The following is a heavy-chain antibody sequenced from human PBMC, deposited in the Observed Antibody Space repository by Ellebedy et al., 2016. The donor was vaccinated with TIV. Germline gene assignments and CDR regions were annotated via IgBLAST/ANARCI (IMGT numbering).Heavy chain of an antibody. Sequence: PGGSLRLSCAASGFTFSSHDLHRVRQATGKGLEWVSAIGTAGDTSYSGSVKGRFTISRENGKNSVYLQMNSLRAEDTAVYYCARASAGLDYWGQGTLVTVSS. D-gene: IGHD6-13*01. CDR3: ARASAGLDY. V-gene: IGHV3-13*01. J-gene: IGHJ4*02. CDR1: GFTFSSHD. CDR2: IGTAGDT.